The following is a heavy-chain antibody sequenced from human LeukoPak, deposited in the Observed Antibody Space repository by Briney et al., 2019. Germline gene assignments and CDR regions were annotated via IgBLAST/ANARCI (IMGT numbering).Heavy chain of an antibody. CDR1: GGSISSSSYY. CDR2: IYNSGST. Sequence: SETLSLTCTVSGGSISSSSYYWGWIRQPPGKGLEWIGSIYNSGSTYYNPSLKSRVTISVDTSKNQFSLKLSSVTAADTAVYYCASRGNYYNYYFDHWGQGTLVTVSS. J-gene: IGHJ4*02. D-gene: IGHD1-26*01. CDR3: ASRGNYYNYYFDH. V-gene: IGHV4-39*01.